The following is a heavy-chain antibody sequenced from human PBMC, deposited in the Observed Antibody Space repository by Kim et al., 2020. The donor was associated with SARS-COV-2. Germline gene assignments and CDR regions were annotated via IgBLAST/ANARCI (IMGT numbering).Heavy chain of an antibody. V-gene: IGHV3-11*04. J-gene: IGHJ6*02. CDR3: ARLRWLHPYYYYGMDV. D-gene: IGHD5-12*01. Sequence: VKGRFTISRDNAKNSLYLQMNGLRAEDTAVYYCARLRWLHPYYYYGMDVWGQGTTVTVSS.